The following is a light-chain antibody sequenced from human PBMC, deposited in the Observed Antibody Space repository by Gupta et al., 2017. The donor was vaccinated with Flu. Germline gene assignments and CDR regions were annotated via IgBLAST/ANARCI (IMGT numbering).Light chain of an antibody. V-gene: IGLV2-11*01. CDR2: DVT. CDR3: CSYAGSYTYV. Sequence: SVTISCTGTSSDVGGYKYVSWYQQHPGKVPKVMIYDVTKRPSGVPDRFSGSKSGNTASLTISGLQAEDEADYYCCSYAGSYTYVFGIGTKVIVL. J-gene: IGLJ1*01. CDR1: SSDVGGYKY.